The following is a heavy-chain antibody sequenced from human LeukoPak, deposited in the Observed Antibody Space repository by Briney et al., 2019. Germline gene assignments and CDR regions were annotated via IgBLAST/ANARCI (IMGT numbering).Heavy chain of an antibody. J-gene: IGHJ4*02. V-gene: IGHV3-23*01. CDR3: AKGSDDSSGYYFFDY. CDR1: GFTFSSYA. D-gene: IGHD3-22*01. Sequence: GGSLRLSCAASGFTFSSYAMSWVRQAPGKGLEWVSAINGSGGSTYYADSVKGRFTISRDNSKNTLYLQMNSLRAEDTAVYYCAKGSDDSSGYYFFDYWGQGTLVTVSS. CDR2: INGSGGST.